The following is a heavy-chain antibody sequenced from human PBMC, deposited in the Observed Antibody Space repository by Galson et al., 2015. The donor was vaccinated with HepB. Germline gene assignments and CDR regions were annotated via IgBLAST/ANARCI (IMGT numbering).Heavy chain of an antibody. CDR2: TYYRSKWYN. V-gene: IGHV6-1*01. Sequence: CAISGDSVSSHSAAWNWIRQSPSRGLEWLGRTYYRSKWYNDYAVSVKSRITINPDTSKNQFSLQLNSVTPEDTALYYCAREGYYGSGSHFDYWGQGTLVTVSS. CDR3: AREGYYGSGSHFDY. CDR1: GDSVSSHSAA. J-gene: IGHJ4*02. D-gene: IGHD3-10*01.